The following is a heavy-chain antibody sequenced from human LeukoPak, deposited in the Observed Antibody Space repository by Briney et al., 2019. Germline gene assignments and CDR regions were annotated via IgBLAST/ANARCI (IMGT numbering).Heavy chain of an antibody. CDR2: ISSSGSTI. CDR3: ARSFSGSGYYLSPFDY. V-gene: IGHV3-48*03. J-gene: IGHJ4*02. CDR1: GFTFSSYE. D-gene: IGHD3-22*01. Sequence: PWGSLRLSCAASGFTFSSYEMNWVRQAPGKGLEWVSYISSSGSTIYYADSVKGRFTISRDNAKNSLYLQMNSLRAEDTAVYYCARSFSGSGYYLSPFDYWGQGTLVTVSS.